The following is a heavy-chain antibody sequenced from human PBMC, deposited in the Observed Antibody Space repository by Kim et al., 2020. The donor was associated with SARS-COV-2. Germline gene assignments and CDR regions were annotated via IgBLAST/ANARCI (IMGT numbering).Heavy chain of an antibody. CDR3: ARSSSGVKGNFFDP. CDR1: GDTIKTYV. Sequence: SVKVSCKSSGDTIKTYVLSWVRQAPGQGLEWMGGIIPALGQAIYAQNFRGRVTITADKSTNTAYMELRGLRSDDRATYYCARSSSGVKGNFFDPWGQGTQVTVSS. J-gene: IGHJ5*02. CDR2: IIPALGQA. D-gene: IGHD6-19*01. V-gene: IGHV1-69*10.